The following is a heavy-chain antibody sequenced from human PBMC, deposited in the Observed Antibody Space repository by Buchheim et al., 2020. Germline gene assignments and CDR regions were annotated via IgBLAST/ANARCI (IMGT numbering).Heavy chain of an antibody. CDR3: AKDRGSGSYYPYGLDV. V-gene: IGHV3-30*18. Sequence: QVQLVESGGGVVQPGRSLRLSCAASGITFGSYAMHWVRQAPGKGLQWVAAISYDESNKYYGNSVKGRFTISRDNSKNKLYMKMNSLKAEDTAVYYCAKDRGSGSYYPYGLDVWGQGTT. CDR1: GITFGSYA. D-gene: IGHD3-10*01. J-gene: IGHJ6*02. CDR2: ISYDESNK.